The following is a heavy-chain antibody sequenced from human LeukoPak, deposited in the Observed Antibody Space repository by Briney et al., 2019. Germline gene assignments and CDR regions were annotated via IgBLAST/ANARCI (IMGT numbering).Heavy chain of an antibody. Sequence: GGSLRLSCEASGFTFHNYAMHWVRQSPGKGLEWVSLITWDGGLTCYADFVQGRFTISRDNSHNSLYLQMDSLRTEDTALYYCVKTVGRAVAGSFDYWGQGTLVTVSS. CDR3: VKTVGRAVAGSFDY. D-gene: IGHD6-19*01. J-gene: IGHJ4*02. V-gene: IGHV3-43D*03. CDR2: ITWDGGLT. CDR1: GFTFHNYA.